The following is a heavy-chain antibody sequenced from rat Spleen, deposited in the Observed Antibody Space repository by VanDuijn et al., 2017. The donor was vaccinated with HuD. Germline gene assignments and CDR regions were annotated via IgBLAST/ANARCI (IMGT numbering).Heavy chain of an antibody. CDR1: GFTFSYSD. Sequence: EVQLVESGGGLVQPGRSLKLSCIASGFTFSYSDMAWVRQAPTKGLEWVASISPSGGTSYYRDSVKCRFTVSRDNAKTTLYLQMDSLRSEDTATYYCARPNYPGFNYFDYWGQGVMVTVSS. V-gene: IGHV5-25*01. CDR3: ARPNYPGFNYFDY. J-gene: IGHJ2*01. D-gene: IGHD1-4*01. CDR2: ISPSGGTS.